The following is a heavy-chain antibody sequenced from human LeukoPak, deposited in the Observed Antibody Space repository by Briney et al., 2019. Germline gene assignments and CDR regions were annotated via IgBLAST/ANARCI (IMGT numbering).Heavy chain of an antibody. CDR2: MSYDGSNK. J-gene: IGHJ3*02. Sequence: PGGSLRLSCAASGFTFRSYGMHWVRQAPGKGLEWVAVMSYDGSNKYYADSVKGRFTISRDNSKNTLFLQMNSLRAEDTAVYYCARDLGFDIWGQGTMVTVSS. CDR3: ARDLGFDI. V-gene: IGHV3-30*03. CDR1: GFTFRSYG. D-gene: IGHD3-16*01.